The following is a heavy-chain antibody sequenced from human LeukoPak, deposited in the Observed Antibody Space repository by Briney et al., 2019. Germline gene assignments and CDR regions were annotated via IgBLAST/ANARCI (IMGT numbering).Heavy chain of an antibody. Sequence: TGGSLRLSCAASGFTFSTYWMTWVSQAPGKGLEWVANIKQDGSEKYSLDSVKGRFTIARDNAKNSLFLQMDSLRGEDTAVYYCAREGYISGWDYWGQGTLVTVSS. CDR1: GFTFSTYW. CDR3: AREGYISGWDY. D-gene: IGHD6-19*01. J-gene: IGHJ4*02. CDR2: IKQDGSEK. V-gene: IGHV3-7*05.